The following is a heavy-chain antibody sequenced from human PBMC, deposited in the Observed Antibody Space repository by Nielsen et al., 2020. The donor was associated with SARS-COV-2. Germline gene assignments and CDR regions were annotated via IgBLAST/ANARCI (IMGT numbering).Heavy chain of an antibody. CDR3: VYCSGGSCYSGLVGD. D-gene: IGHD2-15*01. Sequence: GESLKISCKGSGYSFTSYWISWVRQMPGKGLEWMGRIDPSDSYTNYSPSFQGHVTISDDKSISTAYLQWSSLKASDTAMYYCVYCSGGSCYSGLVGDWGQGTLVTVSS. CDR2: IDPSDSYT. V-gene: IGHV5-10-1*01. J-gene: IGHJ4*02. CDR1: GYSFTSYW.